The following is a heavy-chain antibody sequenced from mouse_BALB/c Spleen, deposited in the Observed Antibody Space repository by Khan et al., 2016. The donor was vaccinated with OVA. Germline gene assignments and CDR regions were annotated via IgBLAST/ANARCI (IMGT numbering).Heavy chain of an antibody. Sequence: VQLKQSGPELMKPGASVKISCKASGYSFTSYYIHWIMQSHGKSLEWIGYIDPFSGGITYNQKFKGKATLTVDKSSSTAYIYFSNLTSEDSAVYYWTRHGYVAWFTYGGQGTLVTVSA. CDR2: IDPFSGGI. V-gene: IGHV1S135*01. CDR3: TRHGYVAWFTY. D-gene: IGHD2-2*01. CDR1: GYSFTSYY. J-gene: IGHJ3*01.